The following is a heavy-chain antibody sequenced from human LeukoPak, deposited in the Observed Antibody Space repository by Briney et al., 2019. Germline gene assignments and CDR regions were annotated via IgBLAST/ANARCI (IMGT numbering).Heavy chain of an antibody. D-gene: IGHD3-22*01. J-gene: IGHJ1*01. Sequence: GGSLRLSCAASGFTFSSHGMNWVRQAPGKGLEWVSAISGSGGSTFYADSVKGRFTISRDNAKNSLYLQMNSLRAEDTAVYYCARDGAYYYDSSGFVYFQHWGQGTLVTVSS. CDR2: ISGSGGST. CDR3: ARDGAYYYDSSGFVYFQH. CDR1: GFTFSSHG. V-gene: IGHV3-23*01.